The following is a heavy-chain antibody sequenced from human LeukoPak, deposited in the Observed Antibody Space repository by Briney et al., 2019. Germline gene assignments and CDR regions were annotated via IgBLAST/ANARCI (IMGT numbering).Heavy chain of an antibody. CDR2: IYYSGST. CDR3: ASPYYDILTGQLGRAYFDY. J-gene: IGHJ4*02. D-gene: IGHD3-9*01. Sequence: SETLSLTCVVSGYSISSSSYYWGWIRQPPGKGLEWIGSIYYSGSTYYSPSLKSRVTISVDTSKNQFSLKLSSVTAADTAVYYCASPYYDILTGQLGRAYFDYWGQGTLVTVSS. CDR1: GYSISSSSYY. V-gene: IGHV4-39*01.